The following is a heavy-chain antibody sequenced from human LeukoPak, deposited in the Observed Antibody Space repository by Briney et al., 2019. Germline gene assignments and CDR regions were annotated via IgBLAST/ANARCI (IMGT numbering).Heavy chain of an antibody. CDR3: ARSPGSGAFY. CDR2: ISGSGGST. D-gene: IGHD6-19*01. Sequence: PGGSLRLSCAASGFTFSSYAMSWVRQAPGRGLEWVSAISGSGGSTYYADSVKGPFTLSRDTSTNTPYLQMNSVRAEDPAVYFCARSPGSGAFYWGQGNLVTVSS. CDR1: GFTFSSYA. J-gene: IGHJ4*02. V-gene: IGHV3-23*01.